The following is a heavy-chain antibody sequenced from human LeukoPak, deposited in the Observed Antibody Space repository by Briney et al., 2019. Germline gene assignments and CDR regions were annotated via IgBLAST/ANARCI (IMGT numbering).Heavy chain of an antibody. CDR3: ARDTMGWDY. V-gene: IGHV3-48*03. CDR1: GFTFSSYE. CDR2: ISSSGSTI. Sequence: GGSLRLSCAASGFTFSSYEMNWVRQAPGKGLEWVSYISSSGSTIYYADSVKGRFTIYRDNAKNSLYLQMNSLRAEDTAVYYCARDTMGWDYWGQGTLVTVSS. D-gene: IGHD3-3*01. J-gene: IGHJ4*02.